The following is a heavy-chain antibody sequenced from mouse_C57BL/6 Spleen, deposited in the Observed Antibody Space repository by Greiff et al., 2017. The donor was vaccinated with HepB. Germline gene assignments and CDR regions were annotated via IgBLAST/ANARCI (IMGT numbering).Heavy chain of an antibody. Sequence: EVQLQQSGAELVRPGASVKLSCTASGFNIKDDYMHWVKQRPEQGLEWIGWIDPENGDTEYASKFQGKATITADTSSNTAYLQLSSLTSEDTAVYYCTPHGSWFAYWGQGTLVTVSA. D-gene: IGHD2-2*01. CDR3: TPHGSWFAY. CDR1: GFNIKDDY. CDR2: IDPENGDT. J-gene: IGHJ3*01. V-gene: IGHV14-4*01.